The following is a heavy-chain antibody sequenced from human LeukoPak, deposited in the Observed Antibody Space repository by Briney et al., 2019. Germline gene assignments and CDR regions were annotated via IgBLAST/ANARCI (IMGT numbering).Heavy chain of an antibody. CDR1: GFTFSSYA. Sequence: PGGSLRLSCAASGFTFSSYAMSWVRQAPGKGLEWVSTISDSGGNTYHADSVRGRFTISRDNSKNTLYLQMNSLRAEDTAIYYCAKVSWANYFDYWGQGTLVTVSS. J-gene: IGHJ4*02. CDR2: ISDSGGNT. CDR3: AKVSWANYFDY. V-gene: IGHV3-23*01. D-gene: IGHD6-13*01.